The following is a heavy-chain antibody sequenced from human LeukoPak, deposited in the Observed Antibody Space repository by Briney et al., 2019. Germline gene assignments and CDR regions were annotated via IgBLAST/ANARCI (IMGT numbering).Heavy chain of an antibody. D-gene: IGHD1-26*01. CDR3: AKDKGWGYSSYDYYGMDV. CDR1: GFTFSSYA. Sequence: GGSLRLSCAASGFTFSSYAMSWVRQAPGKGLEWVSGISGSGGSTYYADSVKGRFTISRDISKNALYVQMNSLRAEDAAVYYCAKDKGWGYSSYDYYGMDVWGQGTTVTVSS. V-gene: IGHV3-23*01. J-gene: IGHJ6*02. CDR2: ISGSGGST.